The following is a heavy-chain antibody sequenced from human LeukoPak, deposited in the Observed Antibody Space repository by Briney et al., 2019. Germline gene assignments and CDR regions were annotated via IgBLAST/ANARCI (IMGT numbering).Heavy chain of an antibody. J-gene: IGHJ4*02. CDR2: IHSSGST. CDR1: GDSMSGYY. D-gene: IGHD3-22*01. Sequence: PSQTLSLTRTVSGDSMSGYYWSWIRQTPGKGLEWIGYIHSSGSTNYNPSLKSRVTISVDASKNQFSLRLTSGTAADTGVYFCARGYFDSSGFSNPFDYWGQGALVTVSS. CDR3: ARGYFDSSGFSNPFDY. V-gene: IGHV4-4*09.